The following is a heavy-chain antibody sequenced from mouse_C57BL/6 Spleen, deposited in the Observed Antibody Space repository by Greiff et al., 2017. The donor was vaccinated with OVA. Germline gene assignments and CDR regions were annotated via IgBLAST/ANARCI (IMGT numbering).Heavy chain of an antibody. CDR1: GYAFSSSW. D-gene: IGHD1-1*01. Sequence: QVQLKESGPELVKPGASVKISCKASGYAFSSSWMNWVKQRPGKGLEWIGRIYPGDGDTNYNGKFKGKATLTADKSSSTAYMQLSSLTSEDSAVYFCARNYYYGSDDYAMDYWGQGTSVTVSS. V-gene: IGHV1-82*01. CDR3: ARNYYYGSDDYAMDY. J-gene: IGHJ4*01. CDR2: IYPGDGDT.